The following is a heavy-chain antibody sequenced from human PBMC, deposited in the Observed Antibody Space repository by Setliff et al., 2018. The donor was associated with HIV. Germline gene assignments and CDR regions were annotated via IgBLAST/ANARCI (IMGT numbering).Heavy chain of an antibody. CDR2: INYSGRT. V-gene: IGHV4-39*01. J-gene: IGHJ4*02. D-gene: IGHD6-19*01. CDR1: GGSISSSSYY. Sequence: SETLSLTCTVSGGSISSSSYYWGWIRQPPGKGLEWIGSINYSGRTYYNPSLKSRVIISVDTSKNQLSLKLSSVSAAETAVYYCARQEGGYTGAWYDLDFDYWGQGTLVTVSS. CDR3: ARQEGGYTGAWYDLDFDY.